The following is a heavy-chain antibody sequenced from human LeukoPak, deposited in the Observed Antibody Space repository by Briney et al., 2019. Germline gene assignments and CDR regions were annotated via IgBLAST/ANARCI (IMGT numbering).Heavy chain of an antibody. CDR1: GFTFSSYW. J-gene: IGHJ4*02. D-gene: IGHD3-22*01. V-gene: IGHV3-7*03. Sequence: GGSLRLSCAASGFTFSSYWMSWVRQAPGKGLEWVANIKQDGSEKYYVDSVKGRFTISRDNAKNSLYLQMNSLRAEDTAVYYCAKEAESITMIVVVISYFDYWGQGTLVTVSS. CDR2: IKQDGSEK. CDR3: AKEAESITMIVVVISYFDY.